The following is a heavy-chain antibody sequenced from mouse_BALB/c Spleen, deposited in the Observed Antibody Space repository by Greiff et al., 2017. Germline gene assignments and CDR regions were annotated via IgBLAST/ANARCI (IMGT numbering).Heavy chain of an antibody. CDR3: ARRGDYYGSSSFDD. D-gene: IGHD1-1*01. Sequence: QVQLQQSGAELMKPGASVKISCKATGYTFSSYWIEWVKQRPGHGLEWIGEILPGSGSTNYNEKFKGKATFTADTSSNTAYMQLSSLTSEDSAVYYCARRGDYYGSSSFDDWGQGTTLTVSS. CDR2: ILPGSGST. V-gene: IGHV1-9*01. J-gene: IGHJ2*01. CDR1: GYTFSSYW.